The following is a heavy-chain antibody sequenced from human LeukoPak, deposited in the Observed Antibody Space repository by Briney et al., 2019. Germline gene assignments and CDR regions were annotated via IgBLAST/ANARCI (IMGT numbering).Heavy chain of an antibody. CDR3: ARDEGGSSWYYFDY. V-gene: IGHV3-48*01. J-gene: IGHJ4*02. CDR1: GFTFSSYS. D-gene: IGHD6-13*01. Sequence: LSGGSLRLSCAASGFTFSSYSMNWVRQAPGKGLXXXXYISSSSSAIYYADSVKGRFTISRDNAKNSLYLQMNSLRAEDTAVYYCARDEGGSSWYYFDYWGQGTLVTVSS. CDR2: ISSSSSAI.